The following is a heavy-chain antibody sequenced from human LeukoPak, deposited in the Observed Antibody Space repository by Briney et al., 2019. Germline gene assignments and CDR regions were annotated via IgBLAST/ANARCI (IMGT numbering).Heavy chain of an antibody. Sequence: SVKVSCKASGGPFSSYAISWVRQAPGQGLEWMGRIIPILGIANYAQKFQGRVTITADKSTSTAYMELSSLRSEDTAVYYCARGPHYDFWSGPYYFDYWGQGTLVTVSS. CDR2: IIPILGIA. D-gene: IGHD3-3*01. V-gene: IGHV1-69*04. CDR1: GGPFSSYA. J-gene: IGHJ4*02. CDR3: ARGPHYDFWSGPYYFDY.